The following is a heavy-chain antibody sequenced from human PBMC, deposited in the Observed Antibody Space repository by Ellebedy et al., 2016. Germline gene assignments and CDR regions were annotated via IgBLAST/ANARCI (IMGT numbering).Heavy chain of an antibody. J-gene: IGHJ4*02. D-gene: IGHD3-9*01. CDR2: IYSGGST. Sequence: GGSLRLXXAASGFTVSNNYVSWVRQPPGKGLEWVSLIYSGGSTYYADSVKGRFTISRDNSKNTVYLQMNSLRAEDTAVYYCASLRSQLLRYSDWLLAFDYWGRGTLVTVSS. CDR3: ASLRSQLLRYSDWLLAFDY. CDR1: GFTVSNNY. V-gene: IGHV3-66*01.